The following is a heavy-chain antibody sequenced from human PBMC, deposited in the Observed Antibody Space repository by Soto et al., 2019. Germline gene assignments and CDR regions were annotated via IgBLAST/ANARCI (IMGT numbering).Heavy chain of an antibody. CDR3: AAGGGLPRYY. V-gene: IGHV4-30-2*01. Sequence: QLQLQESGSGLVKPSQTLSLTCAVSGGSISSGGYSWSWIRQPPGKGLEWIGYIYHSGSTYYNPSVKSRATIAVDRSKNQFSLKRSSATAADTAVYYCAAGGGLPRYYWGQGTLVTVSS. D-gene: IGHD5-12*01. CDR1: GGSISSGGYS. CDR2: IYHSGST. J-gene: IGHJ4*02.